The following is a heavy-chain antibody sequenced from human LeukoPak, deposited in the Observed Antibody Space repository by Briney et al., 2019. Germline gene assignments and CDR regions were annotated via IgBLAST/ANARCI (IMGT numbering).Heavy chain of an antibody. CDR1: GGSISSSNW. D-gene: IGHD1-26*01. V-gene: IGHV4-4*02. J-gene: IGHJ6*04. Sequence: SETLSLTCAVSGGSISSSNWWSWVRQPPGKGLEWIGEIYHSGSTNYNPSLKSRVTISVDKSKNQFSLKLSSVTAADTAVYYCATTLSGIYYGMDVWGKGTTATVSS. CDR3: ATTLSGIYYGMDV. CDR2: IYHSGST.